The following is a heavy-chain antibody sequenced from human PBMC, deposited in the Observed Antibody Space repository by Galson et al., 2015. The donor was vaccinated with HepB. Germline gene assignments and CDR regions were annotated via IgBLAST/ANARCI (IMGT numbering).Heavy chain of an antibody. CDR1: GFSFNIFS. V-gene: IGHV3-48*01. Sequence: SLRLSCAASGFSFNIFSVSWVRQAPGKGLEWISYSDTTSTTTYYAESVRGRFTISRDNAKRLVHLQLNSLRVDDTAVYYCARDRGYCTGGNCYRFFDFWGQGIMVIVSS. J-gene: IGHJ3*01. CDR2: SDTTSTTT. D-gene: IGHD2-15*01. CDR3: ARDRGYCTGGNCYRFFDF.